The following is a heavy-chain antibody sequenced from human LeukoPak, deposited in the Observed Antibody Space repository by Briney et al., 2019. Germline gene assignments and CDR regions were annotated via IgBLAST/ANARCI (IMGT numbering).Heavy chain of an antibody. CDR1: GFTFSSYA. CDR2: ISGSGSST. CDR3: ARDLPNPVWGSYRSTLGYGMDV. D-gene: IGHD3-16*02. J-gene: IGHJ6*02. Sequence: GGSLRLSCAASGFTFSSYAMSWVRQAPGKGLEWVSAISGSGSSTYYTDSVKGRFTISRDNSKNTLDLQMNSLRAEDTAVYYCARDLPNPVWGSYRSTLGYGMDVWGQGTTVTVSS. V-gene: IGHV3-23*01.